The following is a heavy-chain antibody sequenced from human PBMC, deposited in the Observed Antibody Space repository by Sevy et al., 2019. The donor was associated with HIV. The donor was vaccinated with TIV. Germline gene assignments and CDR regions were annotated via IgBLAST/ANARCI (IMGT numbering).Heavy chain of an antibody. Sequence: SETLFLTCAVYGGSFSGYYWSWIRQPPGKGLEWIGEINHSGSTNYNPSLKSRVTISVDTSKNQFSLKLSSVTAADTAVYYCARGGKLWFGELRYYYYMDVWGKGTTVTVSS. CDR1: GGSFSGYY. V-gene: IGHV4-34*01. J-gene: IGHJ6*03. D-gene: IGHD3-10*01. CDR3: ARGGKLWFGELRYYYYMDV. CDR2: INHSGST.